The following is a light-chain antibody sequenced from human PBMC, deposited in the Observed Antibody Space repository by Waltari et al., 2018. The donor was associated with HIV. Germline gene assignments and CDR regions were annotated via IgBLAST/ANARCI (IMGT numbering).Light chain of an antibody. CDR3: QQYGNSPRT. CDR2: GAS. V-gene: IGKV3-20*01. J-gene: IGKJ2*01. Sequence: EIVLTQSPGTLSLSPGERATLSCRASHSVISDYLSWYPQKRGKGPKLRIFGASRRATGIPDRFSGSGSGTDFTLTISRLEPEDFAMYYCQQYGNSPRTFGQVTKLECK. CDR1: HSVISDY.